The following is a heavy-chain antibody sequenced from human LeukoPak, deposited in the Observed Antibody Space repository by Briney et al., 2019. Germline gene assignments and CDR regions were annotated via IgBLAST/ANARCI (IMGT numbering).Heavy chain of an antibody. V-gene: IGHV3-74*01. D-gene: IGHD3-22*01. J-gene: IGHJ4*02. CDR3: AKDESGSSGAPGY. CDR2: INTDGSST. CDR1: GFTFNSYW. Sequence: GGSLRLSCATSGFTFNSYWMHWVRQAPGKGLAWVSYINTDGSSTSYADSVKGRFTISRDNAKNTLNLQMNSLRAEDTAVNYCAKDESGSSGAPGYWGQGTLVTVSS.